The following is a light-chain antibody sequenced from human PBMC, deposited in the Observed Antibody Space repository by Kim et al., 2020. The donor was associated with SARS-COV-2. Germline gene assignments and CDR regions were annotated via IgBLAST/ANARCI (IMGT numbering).Light chain of an antibody. J-gene: IGLJ3*02. Sequence: GQRVTIWSFGRNYNLENTYFYWHQRFPGMAPNVIIFRDDQRPSGVPGRFSASKSGTSASLAISGVRSEDEAHYYCAAWDDSLSAWVFGGGTQLTVL. CDR3: AAWDDSLSAWV. CDR1: NYNLENTY. CDR2: RDD. V-gene: IGLV1-47*01.